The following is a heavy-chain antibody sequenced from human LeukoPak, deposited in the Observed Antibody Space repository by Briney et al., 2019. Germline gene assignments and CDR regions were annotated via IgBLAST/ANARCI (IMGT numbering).Heavy chain of an antibody. Sequence: GGSLRLSCAASGFTFSRYSMNWVRQAPGKGLEWVSSISISSNYIYYTDSVKGRCTISRDNGKNSLYPQMNSLRAEDTAVYYCARASSGDFYYYYYYMDVWGKGTTVTVSS. CDR1: GFTFSRYS. V-gene: IGHV3-21*01. CDR2: ISISSNYI. CDR3: ARASSGDFYYYYYYMDV. J-gene: IGHJ6*03. D-gene: IGHD4-17*01.